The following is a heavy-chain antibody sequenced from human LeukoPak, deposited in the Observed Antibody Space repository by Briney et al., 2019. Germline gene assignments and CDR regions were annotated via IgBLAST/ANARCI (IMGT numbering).Heavy chain of an antibody. CDR1: GFTFSSYW. CDR3: AREGSYGDWGQGFDY. V-gene: IGHV3-7*01. Sequence: GGSLRLSCAASGFTFSSYWMSWVRQAPGKGLEWVANIKQDGSEKYYVDSVKGRFTISRDNAKNSLYLQMNSLRAEDTAVYYCAREGSYGDWGQGFDYWGQGTLVTVSS. D-gene: IGHD4-17*01. CDR2: IKQDGSEK. J-gene: IGHJ4*02.